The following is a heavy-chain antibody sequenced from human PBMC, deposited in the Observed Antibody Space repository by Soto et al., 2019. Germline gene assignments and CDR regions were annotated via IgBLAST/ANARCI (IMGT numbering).Heavy chain of an antibody. D-gene: IGHD2-21*02. CDR1: AVSITGDSYY. V-gene: IGHV4-61*01. Sequence: ETLSLNCDVSAVSITGDSYYWAWIRQPPGKGLEWLGHISHNGRTNYNPPLNSRVTLSVDTSRKQFFLRLTSVTAADTAIYYCARDSRGYDCYSGLDYWGEGSLVTVSS. J-gene: IGHJ4*02. CDR3: ARDSRGYDCYSGLDY. CDR2: ISHNGRT.